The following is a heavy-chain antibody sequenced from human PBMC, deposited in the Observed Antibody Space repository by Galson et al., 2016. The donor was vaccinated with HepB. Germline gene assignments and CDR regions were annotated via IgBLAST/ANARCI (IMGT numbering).Heavy chain of an antibody. CDR1: GFIFSDYY. J-gene: IGHJ4*02. D-gene: IGHD5-12*01. Sequence: SLRLSCAASGFIFSDYYMSWIRQAPGKGLEWISYIAGSSSTIYQPDPVKGRFTVPRDNAKNSLFLQMDSLTADDTGVYFCARDREPETTIPIFDHWGQGVLVTVSS. V-gene: IGHV3-11*01. CDR3: ARDREPETTIPIFDH. CDR2: IAGSSSTI.